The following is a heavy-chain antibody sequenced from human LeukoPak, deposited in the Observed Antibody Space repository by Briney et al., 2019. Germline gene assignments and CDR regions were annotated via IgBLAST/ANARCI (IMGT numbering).Heavy chain of an antibody. CDR2: IRTST. J-gene: IGHJ4*02. CDR3: ARDQRYAFDY. CDR1: GSPFTDSP. V-gene: IGHV3-11*05. D-gene: IGHD3-9*01. Sequence: GVSLRLSCATSGSPFTDSPMNWVRQAPGKGLEWVSNIRTSTEGTNYAIYADSVKGRVTFSRDDAKNTLYLHMHSLRDDDTAVYYCARDQRYAFDYWGRGILVTVSS.